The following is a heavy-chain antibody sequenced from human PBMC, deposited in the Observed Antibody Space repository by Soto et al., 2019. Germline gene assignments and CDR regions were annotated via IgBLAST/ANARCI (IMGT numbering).Heavy chain of an antibody. CDR3: ARDLTIFGPMDV. CDR2: IYSGGST. V-gene: IGHV3-53*01. J-gene: IGHJ6*04. Sequence: GGSLRLSCAASGFTVSSNYMSWVRQAPGKGLEWVSVIYSGGSTYYADSVKGRFTISRDNSKNTLYLQMNSLRAEDTAVYYCARDLTIFGPMDVWGKGTTVTVSS. CDR1: GFTVSSNY. D-gene: IGHD3-3*01.